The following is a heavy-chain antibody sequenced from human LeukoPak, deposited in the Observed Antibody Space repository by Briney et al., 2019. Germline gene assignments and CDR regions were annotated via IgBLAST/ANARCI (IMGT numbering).Heavy chain of an antibody. J-gene: IGHJ3*02. V-gene: IGHV3-23*01. D-gene: IGHD5-24*01. CDR1: GFTFSAYA. Sequence: GGSLRLSCTASGFTFSAYATMWVRQAPGKGLEGVSSIGVSGGVTFYADSVKGRFTISRDNSKSKLYLHINSLRGEDTALYYCAKDRARWAFDIWGQGTTVTVSS. CDR3: AKDRARWAFDI. CDR2: IGVSGGVT.